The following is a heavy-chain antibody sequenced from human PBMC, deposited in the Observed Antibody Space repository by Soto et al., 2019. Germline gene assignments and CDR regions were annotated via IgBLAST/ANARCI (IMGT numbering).Heavy chain of an antibody. J-gene: IGHJ6*02. CDR2: ISAYNGNT. CDR3: ARDNHIVVVPAAISSIYYYYYGMDV. Sequence: VQLVQSGAEVKKPGASVKVSCKASGYTFTSYGISWVRQAPGQGLEWMGWISAYNGNTNYAQKLQGRVTMTTDTSTSTAYMELRSLRSDDTAVYYCARDNHIVVVPAAISSIYYYYYGMDVWGQGTTVTVSS. CDR1: GYTFTSYG. V-gene: IGHV1-18*01. D-gene: IGHD2-2*01.